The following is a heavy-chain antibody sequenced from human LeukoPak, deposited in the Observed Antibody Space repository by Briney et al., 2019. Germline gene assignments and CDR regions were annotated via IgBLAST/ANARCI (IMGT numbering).Heavy chain of an antibody. V-gene: IGHV1-8*02. Sequence: ASVRVSCRPSGYTFTVSYLHWVRQAPGHGLEWMGWMNPNSGNTGYAQKFQGRVTMTRNTSISTAYMELSSLRSEDTAVYYCAFRGYSSGWRIGYYYYGMDVWGQGTTVTVSS. CDR3: AFRGYSSGWRIGYYYYGMDV. CDR2: MNPNSGNT. D-gene: IGHD6-19*01. J-gene: IGHJ6*02. CDR1: GYTFTVSY.